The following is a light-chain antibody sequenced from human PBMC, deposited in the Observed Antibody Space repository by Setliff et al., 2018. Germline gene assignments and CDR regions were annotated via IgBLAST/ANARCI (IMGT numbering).Light chain of an antibody. CDR2: WAS. CDR1: QSVLYSSNNKNY. J-gene: IGKJ3*01. Sequence: DIVMTQSPDSLAVSLGERATINCKSSQSVLYSSNNKNYLAWYQRKPGQPPKLLIYWASTRESGVPDRFSGSGSGTDFTLTISSLQAEDVAVYYCQQYYSTLLTFGPGTKVD. CDR3: QQYYSTLLT. V-gene: IGKV4-1*01.